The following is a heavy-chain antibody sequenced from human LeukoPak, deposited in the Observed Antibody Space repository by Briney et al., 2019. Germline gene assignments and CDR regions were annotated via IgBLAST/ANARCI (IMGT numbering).Heavy chain of an antibody. D-gene: IGHD2-21*02. J-gene: IGHJ4*02. CDR3: VKGGRGADCILDY. V-gene: IGHV3-23*01. CDR1: GFTFSSYV. Sequence: GGSLRLSCEVSGFTFSSYVMSWVRQAPGKGPEWVAYIGGSDGITSYADSVKGRFTISRDNSKNTVYLEMNSLRAEDTAVYYCVKGGRGADCILDYWGQGTLVTVSS. CDR2: IGGSDGIT.